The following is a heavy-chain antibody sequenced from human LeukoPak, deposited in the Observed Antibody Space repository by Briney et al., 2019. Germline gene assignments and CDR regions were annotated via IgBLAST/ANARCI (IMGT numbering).Heavy chain of an antibody. CDR3: ARGGSGMTVAQFDY. CDR1: GDSVSSNSAA. J-gene: IGHJ4*02. V-gene: IGHV6-1*01. D-gene: IGHD6-19*01. CDR2: TYYRSKWYI. Sequence: SQTLSLTCAISGDSVSSNSAAWNWIRQSPSRGLESLGRTYYRSKWYIDYAVSVKSRLSINPDTSKNQFSLQLDSVTPEDTAVYYCARGGSGMTVAQFDYWGQGTLVTVPS.